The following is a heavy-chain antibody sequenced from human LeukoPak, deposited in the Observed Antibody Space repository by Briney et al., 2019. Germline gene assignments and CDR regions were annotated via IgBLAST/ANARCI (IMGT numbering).Heavy chain of an antibody. D-gene: IGHD6-13*01. CDR1: GYTFINFG. CDR2: ISAYNGNT. CDR3: ARGGAAADPYYYGMDV. V-gene: IGHV1-18*01. Sequence: ASVKVSCKASGYTFINFGISWVRQAPGQGLEWMGWISAYNGNTNYAQKLQGRVTMTTDTSTSTAYMELRSLRSDDTAVYYCARGGAAADPYYYGMDVWGQGTTVTVSS. J-gene: IGHJ6*02.